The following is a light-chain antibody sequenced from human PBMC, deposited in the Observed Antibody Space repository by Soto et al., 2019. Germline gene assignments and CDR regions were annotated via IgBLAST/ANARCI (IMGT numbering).Light chain of an antibody. V-gene: IGKV1-5*01. Sequence: DIPMTQSPSTLSASVGDRVTITCRASQSIGKWLAWYQHKPGKGPKLLIYDASTFESEVPSRFRDSGSGAEFTLTVSSLQPDDFATYYCQQKKSYPWTFGPETKVEI. J-gene: IGKJ1*01. CDR3: QQKKSYPWT. CDR1: QSIGKW. CDR2: DAS.